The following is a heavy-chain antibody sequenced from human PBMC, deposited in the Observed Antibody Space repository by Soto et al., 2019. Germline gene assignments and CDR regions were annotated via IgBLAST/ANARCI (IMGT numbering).Heavy chain of an antibody. V-gene: IGHV4-59*01. CDR3: ARWRYNWNYIDY. J-gene: IGHJ4*02. CDR2: IYYSGST. CDR1: GGSISSYY. D-gene: IGHD1-20*01. Sequence: PSETLSLTCTVSGGSISSYYWSWIRQPPGKGLEWIGYIYYSGSTNCNPSLKSRVTISVDTSKNQFSLKLSSVTAADTAVYYCARWRYNWNYIDYWGQGTLVTVSS.